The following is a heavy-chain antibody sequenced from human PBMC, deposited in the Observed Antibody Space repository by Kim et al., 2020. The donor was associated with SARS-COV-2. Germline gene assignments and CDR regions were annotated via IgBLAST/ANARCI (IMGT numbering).Heavy chain of an antibody. CDR3: AGLTGHSNWSFDI. CDR1: TASLTTNY. Sequence: SETLSLTCGGYTASLTTNYWSWIRQPPGKGLEWLGEINHSGGTNYNPSLRGRVTISVDTSKNQFSLNLTSVTAADTGVYYCAGLTGHSNWSFDIWGRGTLLILSS. V-gene: IGHV4-34*01. CDR2: INHSGGT. D-gene: IGHD3-9*01. J-gene: IGHJ2*01.